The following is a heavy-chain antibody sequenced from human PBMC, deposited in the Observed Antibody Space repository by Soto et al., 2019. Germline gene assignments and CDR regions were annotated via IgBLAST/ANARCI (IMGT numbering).Heavy chain of an antibody. D-gene: IGHD1-7*01. CDR3: ARLIGTTDY. CDR1: GFSLTTSGVG. J-gene: IGHJ4*02. Sequence: GSGPTLANPTQTLTLTCTFSGFSLTTSGVGVGWIRQPPGKALEWVALIYWDDDERHSPSLKSRLTITKDTSKSQVVLTMTNMAPVDTATYYCARLIGTTDYWGQGTLVTVSS. CDR2: IYWDDDE. V-gene: IGHV2-5*02.